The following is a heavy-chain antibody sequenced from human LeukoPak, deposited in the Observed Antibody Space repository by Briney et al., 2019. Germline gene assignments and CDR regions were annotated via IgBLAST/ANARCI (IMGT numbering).Heavy chain of an antibody. CDR1: GFTFSSYW. CDR3: ARDVRGYNPFDY. D-gene: IGHD5-24*01. Sequence: GGSLRLSCAASGFTFSSYWMTWVRQAPGKGLEWVANIKQDGSEKYYVDSVKGRFTISRDNAKNSLYLQMNSLRAEDMAVYYCARDVRGYNPFDYWGQGTLVTVSS. J-gene: IGHJ4*02. CDR2: IKQDGSEK. V-gene: IGHV3-7*03.